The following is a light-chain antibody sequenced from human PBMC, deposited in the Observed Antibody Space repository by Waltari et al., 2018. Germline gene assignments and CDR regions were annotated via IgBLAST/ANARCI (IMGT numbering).Light chain of an antibody. CDR2: WAS. Sequence: DIVMTQSPDSLAVSLGARATINCKSRQSVLYSSNNKNYLAWYQQKPGQPPKLLIYWASTRESGVPDRFSGSGSGTDFTLTISSLQAEDVAVYYCQQYYSTLPYTFGQGTKLEIK. V-gene: IGKV4-1*01. CDR3: QQYYSTLPYT. CDR1: QSVLYSSNNKNY. J-gene: IGKJ2*01.